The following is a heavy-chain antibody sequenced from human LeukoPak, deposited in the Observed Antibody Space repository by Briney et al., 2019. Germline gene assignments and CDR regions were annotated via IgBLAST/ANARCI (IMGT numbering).Heavy chain of an antibody. V-gene: IGHV1-2*06. CDR2: INPNSGGT. D-gene: IGHD6-13*01. Sequence: ASVKVSCKASGYTFTGYYMHWVRQAPGQGLEWMGRINPNSGGTNYAQKFQGRVTMTRDTSISTAYMELNRLTSDDTAVYYCAKWGDFIAASYNWFDPWGPGTLVTVSS. CDR1: GYTFTGYY. J-gene: IGHJ5*02. CDR3: AKWGDFIAASYNWFDP.